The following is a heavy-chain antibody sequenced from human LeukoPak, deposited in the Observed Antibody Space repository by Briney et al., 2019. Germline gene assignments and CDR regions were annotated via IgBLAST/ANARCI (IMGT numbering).Heavy chain of an antibody. V-gene: IGHV4-38-2*02. CDR3: ARSKRAVNWFDP. J-gene: IGHJ5*02. CDR1: GYSISSGYY. Sequence: PSETLSLTCTVSGYSISSGYYWGWIRQPPGKGLEWIGSIYHSGSTYYNPSLKSRVTISVDTSKNQFSLKLSSVTAADTAVYYCARSKRAVNWFDPWGQGTLVTVSS. CDR2: IYHSGST. D-gene: IGHD1-26*01.